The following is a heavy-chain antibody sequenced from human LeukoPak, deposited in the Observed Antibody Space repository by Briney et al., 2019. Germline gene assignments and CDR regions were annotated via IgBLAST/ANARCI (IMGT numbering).Heavy chain of an antibody. Sequence: SETLSLTCTVSGGSISSSSYYWGWIRQPPGKGLEWIGSIYYSGSTYYNPSLKSRVTISVDTSKNQFSLKLSSVTAAGTAVYYCARTPAAFDYWGQGTLVTVSS. D-gene: IGHD2-2*01. CDR1: GGSISSSSYY. J-gene: IGHJ4*02. V-gene: IGHV4-39*01. CDR3: ARTPAAFDY. CDR2: IYYSGST.